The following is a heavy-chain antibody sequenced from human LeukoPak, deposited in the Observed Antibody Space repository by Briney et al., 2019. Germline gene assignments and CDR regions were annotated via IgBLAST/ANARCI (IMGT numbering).Heavy chain of an antibody. CDR2: INHSGST. V-gene: IGHV4-34*01. J-gene: IGHJ4*02. CDR3: ARNVWRHFDY. Sequence: PSETLSLTCTVSGGSISSYYWSWIRQPPGKGLEWIGEINHSGSTNYNPSLKSRVTISVDTSKNQFSLKLSSVTAADTAVYYCARNVWRHFDYWGQGSLVTVSS. CDR1: GGSISSYY. D-gene: IGHD1-1*01.